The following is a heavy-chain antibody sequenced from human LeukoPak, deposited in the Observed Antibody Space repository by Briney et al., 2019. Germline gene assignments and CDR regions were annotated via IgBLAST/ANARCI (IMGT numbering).Heavy chain of an antibody. Sequence: GGSLRLSCAASGFTFSNAWMSWVRQAPGKGLEWVGRIKSKTEGGTTDYAAPVKGRFTISRDDSKSIAYLQMNSLKTEDTAVYYCTRVSLEYSSSSDYFDYWGQGTLVTVSS. D-gene: IGHD6-6*01. J-gene: IGHJ4*02. CDR3: TRVSLEYSSSSDYFDY. CDR2: IKSKTEGGTT. CDR1: GFTFSNAW. V-gene: IGHV3-15*01.